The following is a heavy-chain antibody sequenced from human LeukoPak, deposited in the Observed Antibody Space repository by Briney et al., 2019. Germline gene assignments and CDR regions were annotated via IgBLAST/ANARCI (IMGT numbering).Heavy chain of an antibody. D-gene: IGHD2-2*01. Sequence: GGSLRLSCAASGFTFSSYSMNWVRQAPGKGLEWVSSISSSSSYIYYADSVKGRFTISRDNSKNTLYLQMNSLRAEDTAVYYCAKAGYCSSTSCPGGYWGQGTLVTVSS. CDR1: GFTFSSYS. CDR2: ISSSSSYI. J-gene: IGHJ4*02. V-gene: IGHV3-21*04. CDR3: AKAGYCSSTSCPGGY.